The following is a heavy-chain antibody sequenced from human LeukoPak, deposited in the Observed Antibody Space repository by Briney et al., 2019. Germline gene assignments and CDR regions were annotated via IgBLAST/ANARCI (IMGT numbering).Heavy chain of an antibody. D-gene: IGHD5-12*01. CDR3: ARRVSGYDVCDY. CDR1: GYSFANYW. CDR2: IYPGDSDT. Sequence: GGSLRLSCKGSGYSFANYWIVWVRQMPGKGLELMGVIYPGDSDTRYSPSFQGQVTISADKSISTAYLQWSSLKASDTAMYYCARRVSGYDVCDYWGQGTLVTVSP. J-gene: IGHJ4*02. V-gene: IGHV5-51*01.